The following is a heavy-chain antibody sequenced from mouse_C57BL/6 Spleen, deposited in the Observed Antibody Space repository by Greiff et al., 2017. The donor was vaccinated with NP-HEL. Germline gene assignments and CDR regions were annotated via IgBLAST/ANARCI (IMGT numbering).Heavy chain of an antibody. J-gene: IGHJ3*01. CDR3: ARDSSGFSFAY. V-gene: IGHV1-26*01. D-gene: IGHD3-2*02. Sequence: EVQLQQSGPELVKPGASVKISCKASGYTFTDYYMNWVKQSHGKSLEWIGDINPNNGGTSYNQKFKGKATLTVDKSSSTAYMALRSLTSEDSAVYYCARDSSGFSFAYWGQGTLVTVS. CDR1: GYTFTDYY. CDR2: INPNNGGT.